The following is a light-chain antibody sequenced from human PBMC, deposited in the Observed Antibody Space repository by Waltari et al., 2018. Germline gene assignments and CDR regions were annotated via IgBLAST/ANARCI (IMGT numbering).Light chain of an antibody. CDR2: LGS. CDR3: MQRLQTPWT. CDR1: QSLLYITGDYH. V-gene: IGKV2-28*01. J-gene: IGKJ1*01. Sequence: DIVMTQSPLSLSVTPGEPASISCRSSQSLLYITGDYHMDWYPQKPGQSPQLLIYLGSHRASGVPDRFSGSRSGTDFTLRISRVEAEDVGVYYCMQRLQTPWTFGQGTKVEIK.